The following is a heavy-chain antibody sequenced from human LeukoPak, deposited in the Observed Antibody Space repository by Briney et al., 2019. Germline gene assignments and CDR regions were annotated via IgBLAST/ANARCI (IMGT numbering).Heavy chain of an antibody. V-gene: IGHV1-18*01. J-gene: IGHJ4*02. CDR3: ASSEDYDFWSGYYTFDH. CDR1: GYTLSNYG. D-gene: IGHD3-3*01. CDR2: ISAYNGNT. Sequence: AAVKVSCQASGYTLSNYGIRLVRQAPGQGREWMGWISAYNGNTNYAQKLQGRVTMTTDTSTSTAYMELRSLRSDDTAVYYCASSEDYDFWSGYYTFDHWGQGTLVTVSS.